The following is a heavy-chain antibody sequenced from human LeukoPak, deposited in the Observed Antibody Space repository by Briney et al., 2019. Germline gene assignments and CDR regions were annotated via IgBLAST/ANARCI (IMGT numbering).Heavy chain of an antibody. CDR1: GFTFNGYA. CDR2: ISWNSGNI. D-gene: IGHD1-7*01. V-gene: IGHV3-9*01. Sequence: GGSLRLSCAASGFTFNGYAMHWVRQAPGKGLEWVSGISWNSGNIGYEDSVKGRFTISRENAKNSLYLQMNSLRVEDTAFYYCAKGRLTGTTFFDYWGQGTLVTVSS. CDR3: AKGRLTGTTFFDY. J-gene: IGHJ4*02.